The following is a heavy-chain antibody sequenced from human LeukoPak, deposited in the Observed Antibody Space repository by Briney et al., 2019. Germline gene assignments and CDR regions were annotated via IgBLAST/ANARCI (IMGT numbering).Heavy chain of an antibody. Sequence: HSGGSLRLSCAASGFTFSSYAMSWVRQAPGKGLEWVSAISGSGGSTYYADPVKGRFTISRDNSKNTLYLQMNSLRAEDTAVYYCAAYYGSGRGSYYFDYWGQGTLVTVSS. D-gene: IGHD3-10*01. CDR3: AAYYGSGRGSYYFDY. CDR1: GFTFSSYA. V-gene: IGHV3-23*01. J-gene: IGHJ4*02. CDR2: ISGSGGST.